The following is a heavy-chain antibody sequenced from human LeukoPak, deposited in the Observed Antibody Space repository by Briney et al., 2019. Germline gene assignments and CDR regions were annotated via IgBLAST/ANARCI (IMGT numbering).Heavy chain of an antibody. D-gene: IGHD6-13*01. CDR1: GYSISSGYY. CDR3: ARVNIAAAGGVGYYYYMDV. V-gene: IGHV4-38-2*02. Sequence: PSETLPLTCTVSGYSISSGYYWGWIRQPPGKGLEWIGSIYHSGSTYYNPSLKSRVTISVDTSKNQFSLKLSSVTAADTAVYYCARVNIAAAGGVGYYYYMDVWGKGTTVTVSS. J-gene: IGHJ6*03. CDR2: IYHSGST.